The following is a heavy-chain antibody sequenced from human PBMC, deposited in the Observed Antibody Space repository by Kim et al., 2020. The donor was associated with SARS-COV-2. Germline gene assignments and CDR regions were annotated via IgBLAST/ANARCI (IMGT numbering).Heavy chain of an antibody. CDR3: AKDLRPGPNLRYGMDV. V-gene: IGHV3-33*06. D-gene: IGHD3-16*01. J-gene: IGHJ6*02. CDR2: IWYDGSNK. CDR1: GFTFSSYG. Sequence: GGSLRLSCAASGFTFSSYGMHWVRQAPGKGLEWVAVIWYDGSNKYYADSVKGRFTISRDNSKNTLYLQMNSLRAEDTAVYYCAKDLRPGPNLRYGMDVWGQGTTVTVSS.